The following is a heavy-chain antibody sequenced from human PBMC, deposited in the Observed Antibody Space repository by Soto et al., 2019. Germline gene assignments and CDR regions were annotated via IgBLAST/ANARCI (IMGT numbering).Heavy chain of an antibody. V-gene: IGHV3-11*06. D-gene: IGHD6-13*01. CDR3: ARWQQLVLKHYYYGMDV. Sequence: GALRLSCAASGFTFSDYYMSWIRQAPGKGLEWVSYISSSSSYTNYADSVKGRFTISRDNAKNSLYLQMNSLRAEDTAVYYCARWQQLVLKHYYYGMDVWGQGTTVTVSS. CDR1: GFTFSDYY. J-gene: IGHJ6*02. CDR2: ISSSSSYT.